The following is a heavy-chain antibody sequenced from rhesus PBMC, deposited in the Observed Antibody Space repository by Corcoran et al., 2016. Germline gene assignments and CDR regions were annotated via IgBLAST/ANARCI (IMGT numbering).Heavy chain of an antibody. D-gene: IGHD3-3*01. V-gene: IGHV4-80*01. Sequence: QVQLQGSGTGLVTPSETLSLTCTVSGASISRYWWSWIRPPPGKGREWIGEIKGNSGSPNYNPSLKRRVTIARDTAKNHVSRKLSSVTAADTAGDYGAIGRVYYNFWSGAQSDDWGQGVLVTVSA. CDR3: AIGRVYYNFWSGAQSDD. CDR2: IKGNSGSP. CDR1: GASISRYW. J-gene: IGHJ4*01.